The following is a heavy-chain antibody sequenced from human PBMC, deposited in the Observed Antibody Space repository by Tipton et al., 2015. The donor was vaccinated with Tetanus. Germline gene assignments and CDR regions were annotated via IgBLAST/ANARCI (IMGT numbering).Heavy chain of an antibody. CDR2: INPDGRRT. D-gene: IGHD6-19*01. CDR1: GFTSESHY. Sequence: GSLRLSCAASGFTSESHYMHWVRQTPGKGLVWISRINPDGRRTNYADSVKGRFTISRDNAKDTLHLQMNSLRVEDTAVYYCVRDGGSSGWLAYWGQGTLVTVSS. J-gene: IGHJ4*02. V-gene: IGHV3-74*01. CDR3: VRDGGSSGWLAY.